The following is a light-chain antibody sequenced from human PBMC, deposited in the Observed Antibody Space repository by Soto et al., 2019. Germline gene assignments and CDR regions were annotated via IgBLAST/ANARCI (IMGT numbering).Light chain of an antibody. CDR2: EGS. CDR3: CSYAGSSTVV. V-gene: IGLV2-23*01. Sequence: QSVLTQPASVSGSPGQSITISCTGTSSDVGSYNLVSWYQQHPGKAPKLMIYEGSKRPSGVSNRFSGSKSGNTASLTISGLQAEDGADYYCCSYAGSSTVVFGGGTALTVL. CDR1: SSDVGSYNL. J-gene: IGLJ2*01.